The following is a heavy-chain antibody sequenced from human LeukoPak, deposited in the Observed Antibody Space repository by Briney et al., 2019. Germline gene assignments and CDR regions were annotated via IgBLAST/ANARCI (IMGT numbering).Heavy chain of an antibody. V-gene: IGHV3-7*03. CDR3: ARLRIAVSATGGFDY. J-gene: IGHJ4*02. D-gene: IGHD6-19*01. CDR2: IKEDGSEK. Sequence: GGSLRLSCAASGFTFSRHWMSWVRQAPGKGLEWVANIKEDGSEKTYVDSVKGRFTISRDNAKNSVYLQINSLRAEDTAIYYCARLRIAVSATGGFDYWGQGTLVTVSS. CDR1: GFTFSRHW.